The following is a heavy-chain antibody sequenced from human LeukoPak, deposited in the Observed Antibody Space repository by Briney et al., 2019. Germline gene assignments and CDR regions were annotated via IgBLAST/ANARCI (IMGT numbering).Heavy chain of an antibody. CDR3: AKEGDYYGSGSYRDGFDI. Sequence: PGGSLRLSCAASGFTFRTYGMHWVRQAPGKGLEWVAFIRFHGSTKYYADSVKGRFTVSRDNSKNTLYLQMNSLRPEDTAVYYCAKEGDYYGSGSYRDGFDIWGQGTMVTVSS. CDR1: GFTFRTYG. J-gene: IGHJ3*02. V-gene: IGHV3-30*02. D-gene: IGHD3-10*01. CDR2: IRFHGSTK.